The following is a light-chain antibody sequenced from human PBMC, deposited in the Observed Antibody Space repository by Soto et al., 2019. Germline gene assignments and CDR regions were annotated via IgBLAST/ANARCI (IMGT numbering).Light chain of an antibody. J-gene: IGKJ3*01. V-gene: IGKV3-15*01. CDR3: QQYNYWPPLT. CDR2: GAS. Sequence: EIVMTQSPATLSVSPGERATLSCRASQSVSSNLAWYQQKPGQAPRLLIYGASTRATGIPARFSGSGSGTEFTLTISSLQSEDFAVYYCQQYNYWPPLTFGPGTKVAIK. CDR1: QSVSSN.